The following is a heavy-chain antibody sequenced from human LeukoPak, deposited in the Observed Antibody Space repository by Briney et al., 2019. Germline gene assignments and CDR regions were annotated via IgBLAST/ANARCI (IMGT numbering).Heavy chain of an antibody. J-gene: IGHJ4*02. D-gene: IGHD5-18*01. CDR2: MNPNSGNT. CDR1: GYTFTSYD. CDR3: ARGGGAWPGKYSYSYFLRSSVYYFAY. V-gene: IGHV1-8*01. Sequence: ASGKVSCKVSGYTFTSYDINWVRQATGQGREWMGWMNPNSGNTIYGQKFQGRTTITRTTSMSTGYMALRSLSSKDPAVYYCARGGGAWPGKYSYSYFLRSSVYYFAYWGQGTLVTVSS.